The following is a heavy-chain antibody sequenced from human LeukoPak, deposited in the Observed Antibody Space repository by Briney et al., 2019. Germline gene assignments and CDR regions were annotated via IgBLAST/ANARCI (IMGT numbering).Heavy chain of an antibody. V-gene: IGHV3-30-3*01. CDR2: ISNDENNK. D-gene: IGHD4-23*01. Sequence: GGSLRLSCAASGFTFTRYDMHWVRQAPGKGLGWVAVISNDENNKDYGNSVKGRFTIARDNSKNTLFLQMNSLRVEDTAVYYCVLGHYGGLFDNWGQGALVIVSS. CDR3: VLGHYGGLFDN. J-gene: IGHJ4*02. CDR1: GFTFTRYD.